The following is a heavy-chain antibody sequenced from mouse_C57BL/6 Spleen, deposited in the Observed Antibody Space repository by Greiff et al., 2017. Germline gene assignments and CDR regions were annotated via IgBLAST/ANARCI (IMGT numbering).Heavy chain of an antibody. Sequence: VQLQQPGTELVKPGASVKLSCKASGYTFTSYWMHWVKQRPGQGLEWIGNINPSNGGTNYNEKFKSKATLTVDKSSSTAYMQLSSLTSEDSAVYYCARCPLWLRYAMDYWGQGTSVTVSS. CDR3: ARCPLWLRYAMDY. J-gene: IGHJ4*01. D-gene: IGHD2-2*01. CDR1: GYTFTSYW. CDR2: INPSNGGT. V-gene: IGHV1-53*01.